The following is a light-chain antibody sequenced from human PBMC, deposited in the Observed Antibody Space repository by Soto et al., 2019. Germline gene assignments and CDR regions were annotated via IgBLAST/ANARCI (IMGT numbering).Light chain of an antibody. CDR2: SIN. Sequence: QLVLTQQPSASGTPGQRITISCSGSSSNIGSNTVNWYQQFPGTAPKLLIYSINQRPSGVPDRFSGSKSGTSASLAISGLHSEDEADYYCVAWDDSLNGHVFGTGTKVTVL. V-gene: IGLV1-44*01. CDR3: VAWDDSLNGHV. J-gene: IGLJ1*01. CDR1: SSNIGSNT.